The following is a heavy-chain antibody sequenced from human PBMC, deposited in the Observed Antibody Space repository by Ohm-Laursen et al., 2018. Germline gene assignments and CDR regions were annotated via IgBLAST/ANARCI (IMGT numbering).Heavy chain of an antibody. J-gene: IGHJ6*02. V-gene: IGHV1-69*13. D-gene: IGHD3-9*01. CDR3: ARDFGDIFMGGMDV. Sequence: ASVKVSCKTSGGTFSSYAISWVRQAPGQGLEWMGGILPSFGILDYAQKFQGRVTITADESTGTAYMELSSLRSDDTAVYYCARDFGDIFMGGMDVWGQGTTVTVSS. CDR2: ILPSFGIL. CDR1: GGTFSSYA.